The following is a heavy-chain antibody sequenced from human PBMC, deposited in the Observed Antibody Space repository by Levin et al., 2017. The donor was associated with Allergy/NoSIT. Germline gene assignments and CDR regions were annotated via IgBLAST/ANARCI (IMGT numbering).Heavy chain of an antibody. V-gene: IGHV3-30-3*01. Sequence: PGESLKISCAASGFTFSSYAMHWVRQAPGKGLEWVAVISYDGSNKYYADSVKGRFTISRDNSKNTLYLQMNSLRAEDTAVYYCARTPHVGVTGTFDYWGQGTLVTVSS. D-gene: IGHD2-21*02. CDR2: ISYDGSNK. CDR1: GFTFSSYA. J-gene: IGHJ4*02. CDR3: ARTPHVGVTGTFDY.